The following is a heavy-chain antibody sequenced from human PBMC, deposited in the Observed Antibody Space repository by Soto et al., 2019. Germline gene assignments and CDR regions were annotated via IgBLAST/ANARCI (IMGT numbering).Heavy chain of an antibody. V-gene: IGHV3-33*08. CDR1: VFTFSSYG. D-gene: IGHD6-13*01. J-gene: IGHJ6*02. CDR2: IWYDGSNK. CDR3: ARQIAAAGTYYYGMDV. Sequence: GTLRLFCAASVFTFSSYGMHWVRQAPGKGLEWVAVIWYDGSNKYYADSVKGRFNISRDNSKNTLYLQMNSLRAEDTAVYYCARQIAAAGTYYYGMDVWGQGTTVTVSS.